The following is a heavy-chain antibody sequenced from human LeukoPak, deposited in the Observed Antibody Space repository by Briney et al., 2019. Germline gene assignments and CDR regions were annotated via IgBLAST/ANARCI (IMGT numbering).Heavy chain of an antibody. CDR2: ISSSSTTI. CDR3: AGAFDI. V-gene: IGHV3-48*02. J-gene: IGHJ3*02. Sequence: GRSLRLAWAASGFTFSNDNMNWVRQPPGKGLEWASYISSSSTTIYYADCVKGRFTISRDNAKNSLYLQMNSLRDEDTAVYYCAGAFDIWGQGTMVTVSS. CDR1: GFTFSNDN.